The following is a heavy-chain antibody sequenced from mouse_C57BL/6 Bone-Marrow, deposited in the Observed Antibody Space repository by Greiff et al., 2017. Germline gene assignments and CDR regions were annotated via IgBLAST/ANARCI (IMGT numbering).Heavy chain of an antibody. D-gene: IGHD1-1*01. CDR2: ISGGGGNT. J-gene: IGHJ4*01. Sequence: EVKLVESGGGLVKPGGSLKLSCAASGFTFSSYTMSWVRQTPEKRLEWVATISGGGGNTYYPDSVKGRFTISRDNAKHTLYLQMSSLRSEDTAVYYCARKGLLGAMDYWGQGTSVTVSS. CDR3: ARKGLLGAMDY. V-gene: IGHV5-9*04. CDR1: GFTFSSYT.